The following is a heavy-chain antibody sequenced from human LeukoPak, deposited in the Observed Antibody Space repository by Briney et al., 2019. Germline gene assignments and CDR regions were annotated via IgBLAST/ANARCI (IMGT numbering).Heavy chain of an antibody. V-gene: IGHV1-2*06. J-gene: IGHJ5*02. CDR2: INPNSGGT. Sequence: GASVKVSCKASGYTFTGYYMHWVRQAPGQGLEWMGRINPNSGGTNYAQKFQGRVTMTRDTSISTAYMELSRLRSDDTAVYYCARYSSGWYLNWFDPWGQGTLVTVSS. CDR3: ARYSSGWYLNWFDP. D-gene: IGHD6-19*01. CDR1: GYTFTGYY.